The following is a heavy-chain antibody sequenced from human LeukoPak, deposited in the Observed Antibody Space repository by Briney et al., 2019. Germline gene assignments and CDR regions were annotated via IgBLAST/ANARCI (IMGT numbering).Heavy chain of an antibody. J-gene: IGHJ4*02. Sequence: GGSLRLSCAASGFTVSSNYMTWVRQAPGKGLEWVSVIYSNNITFYADSVTGRFTISRDNSKNTLYLQMNSLRVGDTAVYYCAKGITVMMVAPGYWGQGTLVTVSS. CDR3: AKGITVMMVAPGY. V-gene: IGHV3-53*01. D-gene: IGHD3-22*01. CDR2: IYSNNIT. CDR1: GFTVSSNY.